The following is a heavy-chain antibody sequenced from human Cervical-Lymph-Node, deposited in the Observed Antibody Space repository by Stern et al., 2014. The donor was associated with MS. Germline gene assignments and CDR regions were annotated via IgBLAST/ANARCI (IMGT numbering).Heavy chain of an antibody. J-gene: IGHJ3*02. Sequence: QVQLVESGPGLVKPSGTLSLTCAVSGGSISSSTWWSWVRQPPGKGLDGIGEIYHSGSPNYNPSLKSRVTISVDKSKNQFSLKLSSVTAADTDVYYCAREGYSSSYDAFDIWGQGTMVTVSS. CDR1: GGSISSSTW. D-gene: IGHD6-6*01. CDR2: IYHSGSP. CDR3: AREGYSSSYDAFDI. V-gene: IGHV4-4*02.